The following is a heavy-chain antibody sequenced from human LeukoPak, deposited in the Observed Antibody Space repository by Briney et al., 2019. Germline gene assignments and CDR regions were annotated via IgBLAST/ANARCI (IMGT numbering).Heavy chain of an antibody. CDR3: AREGFIVGATQGYFDY. CDR1: GYTFTGYY. V-gene: IGHV1-2*02. CDR2: INPNSGGT. J-gene: IGHJ4*02. D-gene: IGHD1-26*01. Sequence: ASVKVSCKASGYTFTGYYMHWVRQAPGQGLEWMGWINPNSGGTNYAQKFQGRVTMTRDTSISTAYMELSRLRSDDTAVYYCAREGFIVGATQGYFDYWGQGTLVTVSS.